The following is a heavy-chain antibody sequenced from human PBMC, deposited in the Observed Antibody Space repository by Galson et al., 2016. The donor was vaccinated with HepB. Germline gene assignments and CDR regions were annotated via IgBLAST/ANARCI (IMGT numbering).Heavy chain of an antibody. CDR1: GGSINNYF. CDR3: ARTKGELSDSSGMDY. D-gene: IGHD6-6*01. J-gene: IGHJ4*02. V-gene: IGHV4-59*01. CDR2: ISYAGTS. Sequence: ETLSLTCSISGGSINNYFWNWVRQPPGKGLEWIGYISYAGTSTDNPSLEGRVTLSVATSKNQFSLNLSSVTTADTAVYYCARTKGELSDSSGMDYWGPGILVTVSS.